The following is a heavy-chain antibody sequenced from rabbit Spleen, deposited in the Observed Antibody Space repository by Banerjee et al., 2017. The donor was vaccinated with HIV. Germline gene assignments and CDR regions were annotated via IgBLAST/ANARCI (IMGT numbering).Heavy chain of an antibody. J-gene: IGHJ4*01. CDR3: ARDESSSTYVFNL. Sequence: QEQLEESGGDLVQPEGSLTLTCTASGFSFSSSYYMCWVRQAPGKGLECIACIYGGSSGSTYYASWAKGRFTISKTSSTTVTLQMTSLTAADTATYFCARDESSSTYVFNLWGQGTLVTVS. CDR2: IYGGSSGST. D-gene: IGHD1-1*01. V-gene: IGHV1S45*01. CDR1: GFSFSSSYY.